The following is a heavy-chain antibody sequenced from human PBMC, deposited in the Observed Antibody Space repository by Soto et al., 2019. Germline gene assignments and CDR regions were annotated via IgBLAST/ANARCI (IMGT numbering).Heavy chain of an antibody. CDR3: AKDTAAHQAIPLRYNWFDP. J-gene: IGHJ5*02. CDR2: ISGSGGST. Sequence: EVPLLESGGGLVQPGGSLRLSCAASGFTFSSYAMSWVRQAPGKGLEWVSAISGSGGSTYYADSVKGRFTISRDNSKNTLYLQMNSLRAEDTAVYYCAKDTAAHQAIPLRYNWFDPWGQGTLVTVSS. V-gene: IGHV3-23*01. CDR1: GFTFSSYA. D-gene: IGHD6-13*01.